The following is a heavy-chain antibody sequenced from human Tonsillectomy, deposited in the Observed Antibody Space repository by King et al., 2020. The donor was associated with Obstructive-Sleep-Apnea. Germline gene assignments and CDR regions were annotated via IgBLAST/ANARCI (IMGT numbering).Heavy chain of an antibody. CDR3: AAQSGYDPLYYFDY. Sequence: VQLVESGGGWVQPVGSLRLSCAASGFTFSSYAMSWVRQSPGKGLVLVSAISGSGGSTYYADSVKGRFTISRYNSKNTLSLQMNSLRAEDTAVYYCAAQSGYDPLYYFDYWGQGTLVTVSS. D-gene: IGHD5-12*01. V-gene: IGHV3-23*04. CDR1: GFTFSSYA. CDR2: ISGSGGST. J-gene: IGHJ4*02.